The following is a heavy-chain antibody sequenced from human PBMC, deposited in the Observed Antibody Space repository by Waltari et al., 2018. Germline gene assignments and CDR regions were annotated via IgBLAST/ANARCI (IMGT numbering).Heavy chain of an antibody. CDR3: ARDRGRGLYLDS. Sequence: QLQLQQSGPGLVKPSEYLSLTCAVSGDSMNRNYWWNWVRQPPGKGLEWSGQIHGSGRTNYNPSLESRVTVSIDTSNNQFSLKVSCATAADTAVYYCARDRGRGLYLDSWGQGTLVTVSP. D-gene: IGHD2-15*01. CDR2: IHGSGRT. V-gene: IGHV4-4*02. CDR1: GDSMNRNYW. J-gene: IGHJ4*02.